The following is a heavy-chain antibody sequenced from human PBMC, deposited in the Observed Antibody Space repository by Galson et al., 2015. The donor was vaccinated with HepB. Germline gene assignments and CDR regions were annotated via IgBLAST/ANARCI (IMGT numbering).Heavy chain of an antibody. CDR2: INPSGGST. Sequence: SVKVSCKASGSTFTSYYMHWVRQAPGQGLEWMGIINPSGGSTSYAQKFQGRVTMTRDTSTSTVYMELSSLRSEDTAVYYCARDRTDPPGYCSGGSCYSGAFDIWGQGTMVTVSS. J-gene: IGHJ3*02. CDR3: ARDRTDPPGYCSGGSCYSGAFDI. CDR1: GSTFTSYY. V-gene: IGHV1-46*01. D-gene: IGHD2-15*01.